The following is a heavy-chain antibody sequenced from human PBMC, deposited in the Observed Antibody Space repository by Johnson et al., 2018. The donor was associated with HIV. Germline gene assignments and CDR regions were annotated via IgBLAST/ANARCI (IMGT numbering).Heavy chain of an antibody. CDR1: GFTFSSYG. J-gene: IGHJ3*01. D-gene: IGHD2-21*01. CDR2: ISYDGSNK. Sequence: QMLLVESGGGVVQPGRSLRLSCAASGFTFSSYGMHWVRQAPGKGMDWVAFISYDGSNKYYADSVKGRFTISRDNAKYTVDLQMNSLRVEDTAVYYCAKVDCGGDTCAGYDPFDLWGQGTLVTVSS. CDR3: AKVDCGGDTCAGYDPFDL. V-gene: IGHV3-30*18.